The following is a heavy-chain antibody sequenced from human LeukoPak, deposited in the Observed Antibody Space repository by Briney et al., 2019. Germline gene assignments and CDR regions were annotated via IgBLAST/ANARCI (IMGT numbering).Heavy chain of an antibody. CDR1: GFGFSDHH. V-gene: IGHV3-11*01. J-gene: IGHJ4*02. CDR2: ISRDRNLI. Sequence: KSGGSLRLSCPASGFGFSDHHISWVRQVPGEGMEWLVYISRDRNLIVDADSVKGRFSISRDNAKQSVYQEMKSLRPEDTAVHYCARYGLLMDYWGQGTLVSVSS. D-gene: IGHD4-17*01. CDR3: ARYGLLMDY.